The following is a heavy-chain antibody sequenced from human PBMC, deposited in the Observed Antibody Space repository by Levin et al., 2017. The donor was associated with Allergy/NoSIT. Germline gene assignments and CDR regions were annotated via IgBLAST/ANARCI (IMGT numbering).Heavy chain of an antibody. CDR2: ISHDGSNR. CDR3: GLGLTSIYYEY. D-gene: IGHD7-27*01. Sequence: GGSLRLSCSVSGFSFSDYGMHWVRQAPGKGLEWVSAISHDGSNRYYAESVKGRFTISRDNSKDSLFLQMNSLGAGDTAVYYCGLGLTSIYYEYWGQGTLVAVSS. V-gene: IGHV3-30*03. CDR1: GFSFSDYG. J-gene: IGHJ4*02.